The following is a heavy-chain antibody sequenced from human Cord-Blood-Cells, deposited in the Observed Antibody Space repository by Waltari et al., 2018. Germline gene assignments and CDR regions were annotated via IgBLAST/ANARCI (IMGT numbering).Heavy chain of an antibody. J-gene: IGHJ5*02. CDR2: INHSGST. Sequence: QVQLQQWGAGLLKPSETLSLTCAVYGGCFSGYYWSWIAQSPGKGLEWIGEINHSGSTNYNPSLKSRVTISVDTSNNQFSLKLSSVTAADTAVYYCARVGYSSSWYNWFDPWGQGTLVTVSS. CDR1: GGCFSGYY. D-gene: IGHD6-13*01. CDR3: ARVGYSSSWYNWFDP. V-gene: IGHV4-34*01.